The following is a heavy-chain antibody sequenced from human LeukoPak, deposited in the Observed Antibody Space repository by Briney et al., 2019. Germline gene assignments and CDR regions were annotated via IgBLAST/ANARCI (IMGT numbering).Heavy chain of an antibody. CDR3: ARDSLLEEYYYYYMDV. CDR1: GFTFSSYW. D-gene: IGHD1-1*01. Sequence: PGRSLRLSCAASGFTFSSYWMSWVRQAPGKGLEWVANIKQDGSEKYYVDSVKGRFTISRDNAKNSLYLQMNSLRAEDTAVYYCARDSLLEEYYYYYMDVWGKGTTVTVSS. J-gene: IGHJ6*03. CDR2: IKQDGSEK. V-gene: IGHV3-7*01.